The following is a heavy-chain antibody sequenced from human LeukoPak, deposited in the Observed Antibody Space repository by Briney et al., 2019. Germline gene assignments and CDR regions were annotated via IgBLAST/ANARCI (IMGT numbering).Heavy chain of an antibody. CDR1: GGTFSSYA. CDR2: IIPIFGTA. V-gene: IGHV1-69*05. D-gene: IGHD3-10*01. Sequence: GSSVKVSCKASGGTFSSYAISWVRQAPGQGLEWMGGIIPIFGTANYAQKFQGRVTITTDESTSTAYMELSSLRSEDTAVYYCARSGLDMFRGVKGDAFDIWGQGTMVTVSS. J-gene: IGHJ3*02. CDR3: ARSGLDMFRGVKGDAFDI.